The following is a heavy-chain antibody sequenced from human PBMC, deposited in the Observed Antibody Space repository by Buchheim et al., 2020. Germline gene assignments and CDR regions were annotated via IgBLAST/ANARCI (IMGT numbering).Heavy chain of an antibody. V-gene: IGHV3-30*18. J-gene: IGHJ4*02. Sequence: QVQLVESGGGVVQPGRSLRLSCAASGFTFSSYGMHWVRQAPGKGLEWVAVISYDGSNKYYADSMKGRFTISSDNSQNTPSFQMNSLRAEDTAVYYCAKDYYDSSGYYLVRYFDYWGQGTL. CDR2: ISYDGSNK. D-gene: IGHD3-22*01. CDR3: AKDYYDSSGYYLVRYFDY. CDR1: GFTFSSYG.